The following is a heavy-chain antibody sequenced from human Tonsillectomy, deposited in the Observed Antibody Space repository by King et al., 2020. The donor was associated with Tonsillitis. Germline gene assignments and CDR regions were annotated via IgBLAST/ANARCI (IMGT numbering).Heavy chain of an antibody. D-gene: IGHD3-22*01. CDR1: GGSVSSGSYY. J-gene: IGHJ4*02. CDR2: IYYSGST. V-gene: IGHV4-61*01. Sequence: QLQESGPGLVKPSETLSLTCTVSGGSVSSGSYYWSWIRQPPGKGLEWIGYIYYSGSTNYNTSLKSRVTISVDTSKNKFPLKLSSVTAADTAVYYCARGLRDYDSSGYYYVAFDYWGQGTLVTVSS. CDR3: ARGLRDYDSSGYYYVAFDY.